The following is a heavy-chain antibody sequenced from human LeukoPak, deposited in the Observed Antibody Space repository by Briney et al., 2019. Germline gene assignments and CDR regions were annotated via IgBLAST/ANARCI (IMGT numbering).Heavy chain of an antibody. Sequence: SVKVSCKASGGTFSSYAISWVRQAPGQGLEWMGGVLPIFGTAIYAQKWQGRVTITADESTSTAYMELKSLRSEDTAIYYCARAEDQGRYFDWLPGFAPWGQGTLVIVSS. CDR1: GGTFSSYA. CDR3: ARAEDQGRYFDWLPGFAP. D-gene: IGHD3-9*01. CDR2: VLPIFGTA. V-gene: IGHV1-69*13. J-gene: IGHJ5*02.